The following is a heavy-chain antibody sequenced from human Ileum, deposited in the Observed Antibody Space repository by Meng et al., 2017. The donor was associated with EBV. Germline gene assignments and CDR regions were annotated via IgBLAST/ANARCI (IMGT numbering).Heavy chain of an antibody. D-gene: IGHD1-14*01. CDR2: IYHSGIT. CDR1: GGSISSRNW. Sequence: QVLPQEVGPGLVKPSGHRALTCAVSGGSISSRNWWSWVRQPPGKGLEWIGKIYHSGITIYNPSLKSRVTMSVDNSKNQFSLKLNSMTAADTAVYYCARDPTGGEDHQRVWGQGTLVTVSS. CDR3: ARDPTGGEDHQRV. J-gene: IGHJ4*02. V-gene: IGHV4-4*02.